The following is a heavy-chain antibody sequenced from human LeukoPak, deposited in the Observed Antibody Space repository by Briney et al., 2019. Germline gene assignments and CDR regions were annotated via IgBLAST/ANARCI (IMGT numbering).Heavy chain of an antibody. Sequence: ASVKVSCKASGGTFSSYAISWVRQAPGQGLEWMGGIIPIFGTANYAQKFQGRVTITADKSTSTAYMELSSLRSEDTAVYYCASSTWFGELRGLYYYYGMDVWGQGTTVTVSS. CDR1: GGTFSSYA. J-gene: IGHJ6*02. CDR3: ASSTWFGELRGLYYYYGMDV. CDR2: IIPIFGTA. D-gene: IGHD3-10*01. V-gene: IGHV1-69*06.